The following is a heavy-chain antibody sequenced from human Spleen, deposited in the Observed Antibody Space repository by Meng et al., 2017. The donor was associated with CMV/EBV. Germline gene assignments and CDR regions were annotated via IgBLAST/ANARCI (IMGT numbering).Heavy chain of an antibody. Sequence: SETLSLTCTVSGSSIRSSSFYWGWIRQPPGKGLEWIGTVSYSGYPYYNPSLKSRVSISADASKNLFSLNLSSVTAADTAVYYCARHHVEMASRVSDYWGQGTLVTVSS. CDR1: GSSIRSSSFY. V-gene: IGHV4-39*01. CDR2: VSYSGYP. D-gene: IGHD5-24*01. CDR3: ARHHVEMASRVSDY. J-gene: IGHJ4*02.